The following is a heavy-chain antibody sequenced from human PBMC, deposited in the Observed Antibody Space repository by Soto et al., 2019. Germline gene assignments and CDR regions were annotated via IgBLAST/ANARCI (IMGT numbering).Heavy chain of an antibody. CDR1: GFTFSSYA. Sequence: GGSLRLSCAASGFTFSSYAMHWVRQAPGKGLEWVAVISYDGSNKYYADSVKGRFTISRDNSKNTLYLQMNSLRAEDTAVYYCARDLGSGYDTDDYEPNWGQGTLVTVSS. V-gene: IGHV3-30-3*01. J-gene: IGHJ4*02. CDR2: ISYDGSNK. CDR3: ARDLGSGYDTDDYEPN. D-gene: IGHD5-12*01.